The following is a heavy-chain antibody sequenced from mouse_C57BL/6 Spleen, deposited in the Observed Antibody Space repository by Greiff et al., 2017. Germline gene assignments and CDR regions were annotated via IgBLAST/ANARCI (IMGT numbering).Heavy chain of an antibody. CDR3: AEGDPWFAY. Sequence: VQLQQSEPELVKPGASVKISCKASGYSFTSYYIHWVKQRPGQGLEWIGWIYPGSGNTKYNEKFKGKATLTADTSSSTAYMQLSSLTSEDSAVYYCAEGDPWFAYWGQGTLVTVSA. CDR2: IYPGSGNT. J-gene: IGHJ3*01. CDR1: GYSFTSYY. V-gene: IGHV1-66*01.